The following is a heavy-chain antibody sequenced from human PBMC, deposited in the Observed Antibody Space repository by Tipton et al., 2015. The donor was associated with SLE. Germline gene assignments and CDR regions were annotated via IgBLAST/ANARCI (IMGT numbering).Heavy chain of an antibody. V-gene: IGHV4-59*08. J-gene: IGHJ6*02. CDR3: ARGTDFDYYYYYYALDV. Sequence: LRLPCTVSGGSINNYYWSWIRQTPGKGLEWIGYIYYSGDAKYSPSLKTRVTISLDTSENQFSLKLNSVTAADTATYYCARGTDFDYYYYYYALDVWGQGTAVTVSS. D-gene: IGHD5-12*01. CDR1: GGSINNYY. CDR2: IYYSGDA.